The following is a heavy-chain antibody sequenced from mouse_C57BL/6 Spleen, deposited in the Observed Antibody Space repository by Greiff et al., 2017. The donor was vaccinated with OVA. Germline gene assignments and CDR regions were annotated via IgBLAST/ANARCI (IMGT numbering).Heavy chain of an antibody. D-gene: IGHD2-5*01. V-gene: IGHV1-80*01. CDR3: ARRGAYYSNYGYFDV. CDR1: GYAFSSYW. CDR2: IYPGDGDT. J-gene: IGHJ1*03. Sequence: VQLQQSGAELVKPGASVKISCKASGYAFSSYWMNWVKQRPGKGLEWIGQIYPGDGDTNYNGKFKGKATLTADKSSSTAYMQLSSLTSEDSAVYFCARRGAYYSNYGYFDVWGTGTTVTVS.